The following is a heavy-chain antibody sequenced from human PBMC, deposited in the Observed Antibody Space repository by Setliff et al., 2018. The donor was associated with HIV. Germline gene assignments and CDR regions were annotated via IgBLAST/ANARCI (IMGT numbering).Heavy chain of an antibody. J-gene: IGHJ5*02. CDR2: IIPIFGTT. CDR1: GGTFSSYA. D-gene: IGHD2-2*01. CDR3: ARDFGGYCSSMSCPGLFDP. V-gene: IGHV1-69*05. Sequence: GASVKVSCKASGGTFSSYAISWVRQAPGQGLEWMGGIIPIFGTTNYAQKFQGRVTITTDESTSTAYMALSGLRSEDTAVYYCARDFGGYCSSMSCPGLFDPWGQGTLVTVSS.